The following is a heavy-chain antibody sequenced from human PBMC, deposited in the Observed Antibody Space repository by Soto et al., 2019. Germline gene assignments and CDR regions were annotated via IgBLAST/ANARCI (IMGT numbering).Heavy chain of an antibody. J-gene: IGHJ6*02. CDR3: AREYYYTMDV. CDR1: GFTFSTYY. Sequence: QVQLVESGGGLVKPGGSLSLSCEASGFTFSTYYMSWIRQAPGKGLEWVSTITSGSTSAAYADSVKGRFTISRDDAKNSRYLQMNSLRAEDTALYYCAREYYYTMDVWGRGTTVTVSS. V-gene: IGHV3-11*05. CDR2: ITSGSTSA.